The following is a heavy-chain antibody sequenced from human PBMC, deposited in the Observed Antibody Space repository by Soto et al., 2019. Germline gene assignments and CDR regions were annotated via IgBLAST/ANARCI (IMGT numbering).Heavy chain of an antibody. CDR2: FDPEDGET. J-gene: IGHJ4*02. V-gene: IGHV1-24*01. CDR1: GYSLTELS. Sequence: GASVKVSCKVSGYSLTELSMHWVRQAPGKGLEWMGGFDPEDGETIYAQKFQGRVSMTEVTSTDTAYMELSSLRSEDMVVYYCAAGRFLEWLFHDYWGQGTLVTVSS. D-gene: IGHD3-3*01. CDR3: AAGRFLEWLFHDY.